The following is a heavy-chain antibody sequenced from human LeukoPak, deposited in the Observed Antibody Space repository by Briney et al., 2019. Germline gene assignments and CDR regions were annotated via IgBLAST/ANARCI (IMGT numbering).Heavy chain of an antibody. CDR1: GGSFSGYY. CDR3: ARDKGHDYVWESYRYTSHFDY. D-gene: IGHD3-16*02. J-gene: IGHJ4*02. Sequence: KPSETLSLTCAVYGGSFSGYYWSWIRQPPGKGLEWIGEINHSGSTNYNPSLKSRVTISVDTSKNQFSLKLSSVTAADTAVYYCARDKGHDYVWESYRYTSHFDYWGQGTLVTVSS. V-gene: IGHV4-34*01. CDR2: INHSGST.